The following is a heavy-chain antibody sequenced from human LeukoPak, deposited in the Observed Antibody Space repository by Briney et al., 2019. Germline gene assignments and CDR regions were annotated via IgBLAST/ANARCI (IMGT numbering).Heavy chain of an antibody. J-gene: IGHJ4*02. V-gene: IGHV4-34*01. Sequence: SETLSLTCAVYGGSFSGYYWSWIRQPPGKGLEWIGEINHSGSTNYNPSLKSRVTISVDTSKNQFSLKLSSVTAADTAVYYCARGSGWYGSDHWGQGTLVTVSS. D-gene: IGHD6-19*01. CDR3: ARGSGWYGSDH. CDR2: INHSGST. CDR1: GGSFSGYY.